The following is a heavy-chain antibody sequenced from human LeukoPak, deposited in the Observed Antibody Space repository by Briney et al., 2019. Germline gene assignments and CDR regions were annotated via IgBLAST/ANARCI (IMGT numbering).Heavy chain of an antibody. CDR1: GFTVSSNY. CDR3: ARSPRGPNAFDI. J-gene: IGHJ3*02. V-gene: IGHV3-53*01. CDR2: IYSGGST. Sequence: GGSLRLSCAASGFTVSSNYMSWVRQAPGKGLEWVSVIYSGGSTYYGDSVKGRFTISRDNSNNTLYLQMNSLRAEDTAVYYCARSPRGPNAFDIWGQGTVVTVSS.